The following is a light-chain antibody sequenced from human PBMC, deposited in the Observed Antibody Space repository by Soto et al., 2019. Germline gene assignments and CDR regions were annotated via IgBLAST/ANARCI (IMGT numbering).Light chain of an antibody. Sequence: DIQMTQFPSTLSASVGDRVTITCRASQSISNRLAWFQQKSGETPRILIHKASYLECGVPSRFRGRGSGSEFTLTISSLQPDDFATYYCQQYYSYSWTFGQGTRVEIK. CDR1: QSISNR. J-gene: IGKJ1*01. CDR2: KAS. CDR3: QQYYSYSWT. V-gene: IGKV1-5*03.